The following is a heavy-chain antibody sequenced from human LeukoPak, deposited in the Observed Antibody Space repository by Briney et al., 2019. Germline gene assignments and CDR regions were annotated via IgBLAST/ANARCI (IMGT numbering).Heavy chain of an antibody. D-gene: IGHD2-2*01. CDR2: ISYDGSNK. V-gene: IGHV3-30*18. J-gene: IGHJ4*02. Sequence: GGSLRLSCAASGFTFSSYGMHWVRQAPGKGLEWVAVISYDGSNKYYADSVKGRFTISRDNSKNTLYLQMNSLRAENTAVYYCAKATLRYCSSTSCYAPFDYWGQGTLVTVSS. CDR1: GFTFSSYG. CDR3: AKATLRYCSSTSCYAPFDY.